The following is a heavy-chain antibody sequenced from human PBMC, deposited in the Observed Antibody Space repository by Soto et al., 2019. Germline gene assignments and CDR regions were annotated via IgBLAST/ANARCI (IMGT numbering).Heavy chain of an antibody. CDR1: GYTFTSYD. CDR3: ARGGYCGSTSCYANWFDP. V-gene: IGHV1-8*01. J-gene: IGHJ5*02. CDR2: MNNNRGNT. Sequence: ASVKVSCKASGYTFTSYDINWVRQATGQGLEWMGWMNNNRGNTGYAQKFQGRVTMTRNTSISTAYMELSSLRAEATAVYYCARGGYCGSTSCYANWFDPWGQGTLVTVSS. D-gene: IGHD2-2*01.